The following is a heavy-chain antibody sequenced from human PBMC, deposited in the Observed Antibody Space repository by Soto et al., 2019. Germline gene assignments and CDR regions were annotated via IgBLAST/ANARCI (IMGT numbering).Heavy chain of an antibody. D-gene: IGHD1-26*01. J-gene: IGHJ2*01. V-gene: IGHV4-30-2*01. CDR3: AGEDGSGSPAWDFNV. Sequence: QLQLQESGSGLVKPSQTLSLTCAVSGGSISSGGYSWSWLRQPPGKGLEWIGYIFLSGSTYYNPSRKCRLTIPVAETKNHFSLERSSVTAAATDVYYGAGEDGSGSPAWDFNVWGRGTLVTVSS. CDR1: GGSISSGGYS. CDR2: IFLSGST.